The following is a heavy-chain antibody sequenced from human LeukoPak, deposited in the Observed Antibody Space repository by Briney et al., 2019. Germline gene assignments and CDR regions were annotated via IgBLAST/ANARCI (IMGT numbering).Heavy chain of an antibody. D-gene: IGHD3-10*01. CDR1: GFTFDDYA. Sequence: PGRSLRLSCAASGFTFDDYAMHWVRQAPGKGLEWVSGISWNSGSIGYADSVKGRFTISRDNAKNSLYLQMNSLRAEDTAVYYCAKDKGFLVRGVITPMGAFDIWGQGTMVTVSS. J-gene: IGHJ3*02. CDR3: AKDKGFLVRGVITPMGAFDI. CDR2: ISWNSGSI. V-gene: IGHV3-9*01.